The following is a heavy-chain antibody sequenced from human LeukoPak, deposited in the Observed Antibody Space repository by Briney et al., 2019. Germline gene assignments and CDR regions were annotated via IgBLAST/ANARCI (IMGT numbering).Heavy chain of an antibody. J-gene: IGHJ4*02. CDR1: GYSFTSYW. CDR3: ARCLYSTFWYFDY. D-gene: IGHD6-13*01. CDR2: IYPGDSDT. V-gene: IGHV5-51*01. Sequence: GESLKISCKGSGYSFTSYWIGWVRQMPGKGLEWMGIIYPGDSDTRYSPSFQGQVTISADKSISTAYLQWSSLRAEDTAVYYCARCLYSTFWYFDYWGQGSLVTVSS.